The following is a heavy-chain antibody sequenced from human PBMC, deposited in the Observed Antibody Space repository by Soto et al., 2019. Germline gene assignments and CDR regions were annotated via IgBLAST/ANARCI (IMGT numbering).Heavy chain of an antibody. CDR3: ARDGPAADFDH. Sequence: EVQLVESGGGLAQPGGSLRLSCAASGFTFSGYEMNWVRQAPGKGLEWVSYIDSSGNTIDYADSVKGRFTISRDNAKNSLYLXMNSXRXXXXAIYYCARDGPAADFDHWGQGTQVTVSS. J-gene: IGHJ4*02. D-gene: IGHD6-13*01. V-gene: IGHV3-48*03. CDR1: GFTFSGYE. CDR2: IDSSGNTI.